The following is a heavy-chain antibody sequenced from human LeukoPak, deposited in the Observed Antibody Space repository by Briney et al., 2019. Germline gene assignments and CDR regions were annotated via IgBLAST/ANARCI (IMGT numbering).Heavy chain of an antibody. CDR3: ARHQWVPAFDI. V-gene: IGHV4-59*08. D-gene: IGHD1-26*01. CDR1: GGSISSYY. CDR2: IYYSGST. J-gene: IGHJ3*02. Sequence: SETLCLTCTVSGGSISSYYWSWIRQPPGKGLEWIGYIYYSGSTNYNPSLKSRVTISIDTSKNQFSLKLSSVTAADTAVYYCARHQWVPAFDIWGQGTMVTVSS.